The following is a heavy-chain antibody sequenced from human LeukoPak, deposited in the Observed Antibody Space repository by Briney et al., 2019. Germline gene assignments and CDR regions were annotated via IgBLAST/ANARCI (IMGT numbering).Heavy chain of an antibody. CDR2: IYHSGST. Sequence: SQTLSLTCAVSGGSISSGGYSWSWIRQPPGKGLEWIGYIYHSGSTYYNPSLKSRVTISVDRSKNQFSLKLSSVTAADTAVYYCARGGYSSSWYYFDYWGQGTLVTVSS. J-gene: IGHJ4*02. V-gene: IGHV4-30-2*01. CDR3: ARGGYSSSWYYFDY. D-gene: IGHD6-13*01. CDR1: GGSISSGGYS.